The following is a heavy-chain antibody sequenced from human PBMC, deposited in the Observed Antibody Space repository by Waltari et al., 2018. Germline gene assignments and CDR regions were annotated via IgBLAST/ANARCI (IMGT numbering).Heavy chain of an antibody. Sequence: QVQLVQSGAEVKKPGASVKVSCKASGYTFTSYDINWVRQATGQGLEWMGWKDPHSDNTGDAQKMQVRVTMTRNTSISTAYMELSSLRSEDTAVYYCARLNVWSSSSSYYYYGMDVWGQGTTVTVSS. D-gene: IGHD6-6*01. CDR1: GYTFTSYD. CDR3: ARLNVWSSSSSYYYYGMDV. CDR2: KDPHSDNT. J-gene: IGHJ6*02. V-gene: IGHV1-8*01.